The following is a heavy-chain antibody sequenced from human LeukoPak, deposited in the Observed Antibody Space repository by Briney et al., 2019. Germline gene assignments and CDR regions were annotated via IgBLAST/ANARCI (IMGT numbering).Heavy chain of an antibody. J-gene: IGHJ4*02. CDR1: GFTFSSYS. CDR2: LSSSGAYI. V-gene: IGHV3-21*01. D-gene: IGHD3-9*01. CDR3: KRETAYDILSGKNFGQYYFDY. Sequence: GGSLRLSCAASGFTFSSYSMNWVRQAPGKGLESISSLSSSGAYIYYADSVKGRFTISRDNGKNSLYLQMNSLRDEDTAVYFCKRETAYDILSGKNFGQYYFDYWGQGTLVTVSS.